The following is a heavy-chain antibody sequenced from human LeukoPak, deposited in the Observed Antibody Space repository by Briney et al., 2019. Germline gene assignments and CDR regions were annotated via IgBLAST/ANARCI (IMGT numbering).Heavy chain of an antibody. CDR3: AREGVGVRDSVAFDI. CDR2: IIPIFGTA. J-gene: IGHJ3*02. V-gene: IGHV1-69*13. Sequence: SVKVSCKASGVTFSSYAISWVRQAPGQGLEWMGGIIPIFGTANYAQKFQGRVTITADESTSTAYMELSSLRSEDTAVYYCAREGVGVRDSVAFDIWGQGTMVTVSS. CDR1: GVTFSSYA. D-gene: IGHD3-10*01.